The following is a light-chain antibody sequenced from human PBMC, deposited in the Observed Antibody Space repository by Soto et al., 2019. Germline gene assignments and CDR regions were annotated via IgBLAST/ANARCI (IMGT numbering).Light chain of an antibody. V-gene: IGLV2-23*01. J-gene: IGLJ1*01. Sequence: QSALTQPASGSGSPGQSITISCTGTSSDVGSYNLVSWYQQHPGKAPMLMIYEGTKRPSGVSNRFSGSKSGNTASLTISGLQAEDEADYYCCSYAGSSTYVFGTGTKVTVL. CDR2: EGT. CDR1: SSDVGSYNL. CDR3: CSYAGSSTYV.